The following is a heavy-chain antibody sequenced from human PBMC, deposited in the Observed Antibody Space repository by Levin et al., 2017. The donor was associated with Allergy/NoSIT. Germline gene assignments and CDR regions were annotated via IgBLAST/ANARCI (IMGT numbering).Heavy chain of an antibody. V-gene: IGHV3-73*01. D-gene: IGHD2-2*01. J-gene: IGHJ6*03. CDR2: IRSKANSYAT. Sequence: LSLPCAASGFSFRGSAMHWVRPASGKGLEWVGRIRSKANSYATAYAASVKGRFTISRDDSKNTAYLQMNSLKTEDTAVYYCTRQPVPAAMGYYYYYMDVWGKGTTVTVSS. CDR1: GFSFRGSA. CDR3: TRQPVPAAMGYYYYYMDV.